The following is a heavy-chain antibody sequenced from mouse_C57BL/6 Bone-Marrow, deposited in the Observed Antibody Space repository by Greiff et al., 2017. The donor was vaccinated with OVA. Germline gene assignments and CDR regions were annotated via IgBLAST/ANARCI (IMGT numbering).Heavy chain of an antibody. V-gene: IGHV5-9*01. D-gene: IGHD4-1*01. CDR2: ISGGGGNT. Sequence: EVHLVESGGGLVKPGGSLKLSCAASGFTFSSYTMSWVRQTPEKRLEWVATISGGGGNTYYPASVKGRFTISRDNAKNTLYLQMSSLRSEDTALYYCAREAAGTLFAYWGQGTLVTVSA. CDR3: AREAAGTLFAY. CDR1: GFTFSSYT. J-gene: IGHJ3*01.